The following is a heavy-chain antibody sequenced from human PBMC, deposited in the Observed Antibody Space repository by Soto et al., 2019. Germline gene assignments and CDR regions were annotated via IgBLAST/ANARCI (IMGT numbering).Heavy chain of an antibody. Sequence: VQSGSEIKKPGSSVTVSCKASGGSFRSFAINWMRQAPGQGLEWMGGISLIRGTATYAQRFQGRVTISADESTSTAYLDLNNLTSEDAAIYYCARTANWNWFDPWGQGTRVTVAS. V-gene: IGHV1-69*01. CDR2: ISLIRGTA. CDR1: GGSFRSFA. CDR3: ARTANWNWFDP. J-gene: IGHJ5*02.